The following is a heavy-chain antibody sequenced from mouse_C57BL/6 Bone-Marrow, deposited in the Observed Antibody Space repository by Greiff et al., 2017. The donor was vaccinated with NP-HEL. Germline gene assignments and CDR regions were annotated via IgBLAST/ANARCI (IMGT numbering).Heavy chain of an antibody. V-gene: IGHV1-69*01. CDR3: ARIYYGSSSSWFAY. Sequence: QVQLQQPGAELVMPGASVKLSCKASGYTFTSYWMHWVKQRPGQGLEWIGEIAPSDSYTNYNQKFKGKSPLTVDKSSSTAYMQLSSLTSEDSAVYYCARIYYGSSSSWFAYWGQGTLVTVSA. CDR1: GYTFTSYW. D-gene: IGHD1-1*01. CDR2: IAPSDSYT. J-gene: IGHJ3*01.